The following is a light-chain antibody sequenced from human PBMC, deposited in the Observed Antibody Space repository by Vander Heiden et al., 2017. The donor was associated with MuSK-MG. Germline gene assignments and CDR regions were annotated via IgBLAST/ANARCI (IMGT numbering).Light chain of an antibody. CDR1: QLGEKY. V-gene: IGLV3-1*01. CDR3: QAWDGSAFV. Sequence: SYELTQPPSVSVSPGQTASITCSGDQLGEKYVCWYQQKPGQSPVLVIYEDDKRPSGIPERFSGSNSGNTGTLTISGTQAMDEADYYCQAWDGSAFVFGSGTTVTVL. J-gene: IGLJ1*01. CDR2: EDD.